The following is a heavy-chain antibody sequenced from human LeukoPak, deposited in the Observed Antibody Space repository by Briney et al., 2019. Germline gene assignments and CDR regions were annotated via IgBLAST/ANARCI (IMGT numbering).Heavy chain of an antibody. Sequence: GESLKISCQGSGYSITSYWIGWVRQMPGKGLEWMGIINPADSDTRYSPSFQGQVTISADKSISTAYLQWTSLKASDTAIYYCARAYSGSYFRVSFWFDPWGQGTRVTVSS. CDR1: GYSITSYW. CDR3: ARAYSGSYFRVSFWFDP. CDR2: INPADSDT. V-gene: IGHV5-51*01. J-gene: IGHJ5*02. D-gene: IGHD1-26*01.